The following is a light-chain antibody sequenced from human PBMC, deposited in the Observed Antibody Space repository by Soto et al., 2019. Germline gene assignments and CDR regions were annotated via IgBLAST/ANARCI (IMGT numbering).Light chain of an antibody. CDR2: KAS. CDR1: QSISSW. J-gene: IGKJ1*01. CDR3: QQYYTYPWT. Sequence: DIQMTQPPSTLSASVGDRVTITCRASQSISSWLAWYQQRPGKAPKLLIYKASNLESGVPSRFSGSGSGTELTLTISSLHPDDFATYYCQQYYTYPWTFGPGTKVEIK. V-gene: IGKV1-5*03.